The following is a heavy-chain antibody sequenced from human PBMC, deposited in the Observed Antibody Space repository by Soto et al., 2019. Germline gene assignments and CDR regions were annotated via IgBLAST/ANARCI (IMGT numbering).Heavy chain of an antibody. D-gene: IGHD4-17*01. V-gene: IGHV3-23*01. CDR1: GFTFSSYA. J-gene: IGHJ4*02. CDR2: ISGSGGST. Sequence: GGSLRLSCAASGFTFSSYAMSWVRQAPGKGLEWVSAISGSGGSTYYADSVKGRFTISRDNSKNTLYLQMNSLRAEDTAVYYCAKVLSSGPPDYGDYGLMDYWGQGTLVTVSS. CDR3: AKVLSSGPPDYGDYGLMDY.